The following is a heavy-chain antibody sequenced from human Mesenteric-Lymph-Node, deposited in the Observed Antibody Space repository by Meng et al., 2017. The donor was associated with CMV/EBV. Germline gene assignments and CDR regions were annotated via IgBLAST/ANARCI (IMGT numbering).Heavy chain of an antibody. Sequence: SETLSLTCTISGGSIGSYYWSWIRQPPGKGLEWIGYIYNSGSTNYNSSLKSRVTMSVDTSKNQFSLNLSSVTAADTAVYYCARGWFLRRWFDPWGQGTQVTVSS. J-gene: IGHJ5*02. CDR2: IYNSGST. CDR1: GGSIGSYY. D-gene: IGHD3-22*01. V-gene: IGHV4-59*01. CDR3: ARGWFLRRWFDP.